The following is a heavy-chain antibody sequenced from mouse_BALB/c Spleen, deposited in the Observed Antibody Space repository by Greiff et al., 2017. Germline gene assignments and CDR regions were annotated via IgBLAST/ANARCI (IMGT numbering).Heavy chain of an antibody. D-gene: IGHD1-1*01. J-gene: IGHJ2*01. CDR1: GFAFSSYD. V-gene: IGHV5-12-1*01. CDR2: ISSGGGST. CDR3: ASQFITTGHFDY. Sequence: EVMLVESGGGLVKPGGSLKLSCAASGFAFSSYDMSWVRQTPEKRLEWVAYISSGGGSTYYPDTVKGRFTISRDNAKNTLYLQMSSLKSEDTAMYYCASQFITTGHFDYWGQGTTLTVSS.